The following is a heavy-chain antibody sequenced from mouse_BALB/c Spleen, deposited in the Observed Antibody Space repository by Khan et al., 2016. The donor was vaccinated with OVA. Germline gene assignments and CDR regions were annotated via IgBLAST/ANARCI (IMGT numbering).Heavy chain of an antibody. CDR3: ARYYGSSYDYCDC. Sequence: QIQLVQSGPELKKPGETVKISCKASGYTFTNYGMNWVKQAPGKGLKWMGWINTYTGEPTYADDFKGRFAFSLETSASTAYLQINNLKNEATATXFCARYYGSSYDYCDCGGQGPTLTVSS. V-gene: IGHV9-3-1*01. CDR2: INTYTGEP. CDR1: GYTFTNYG. J-gene: IGHJ2*01. D-gene: IGHD1-1*01.